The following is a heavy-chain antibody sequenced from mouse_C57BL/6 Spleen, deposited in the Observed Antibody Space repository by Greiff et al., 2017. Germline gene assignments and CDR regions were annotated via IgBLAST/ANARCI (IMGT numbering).Heavy chain of an antibody. D-gene: IGHD1-1*01. J-gene: IGHJ4*01. Sequence: EVMLVESGGGLVQPGGSLKLSCAASGFTFSDYGMAWVRQAPRKGPEWVAFISNLAYSIYYADTVTGRFTISRENAKNTLYLEMSSLRSEDTATYYCARHQKYYGSSYDYYAMDYWGQGTSVTVSS. CDR3: ARHQKYYGSSYDYYAMDY. CDR1: GFTFSDYG. CDR2: ISNLAYSI. V-gene: IGHV5-15*04.